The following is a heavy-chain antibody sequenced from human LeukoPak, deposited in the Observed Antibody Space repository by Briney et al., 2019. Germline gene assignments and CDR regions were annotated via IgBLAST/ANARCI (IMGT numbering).Heavy chain of an antibody. V-gene: IGHV3-7*01. D-gene: IGHD6-19*01. CDR2: IKQDGSEK. CDR3: ARDQVAVAANYYYYGMDV. Sequence: GGSLRLSCAASGFTFSSYAMSWVRQAPGKGLEWVANIKQDGSEKYYVDSVKGRFTISRDNAKNSLYLQMNSLRAEDTAVYYCARDQVAVAANYYYYGMDVWGQGTTVTVSS. J-gene: IGHJ6*02. CDR1: GFTFSSYA.